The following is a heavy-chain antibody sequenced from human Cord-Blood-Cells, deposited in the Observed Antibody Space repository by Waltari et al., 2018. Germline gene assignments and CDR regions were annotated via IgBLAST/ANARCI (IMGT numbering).Heavy chain of an antibody. J-gene: IGHJ4*02. Sequence: QVQLVESGGGVVQPGRSLTLSCAASGFTFSSYAMHRVRQAPGKGLEWVAVISYDGSNKYYADSVKGRFTISRDNSKNTLYLQMNSLRAEDTAGYYCARGWEPFDYWGQGTLVTVSS. D-gene: IGHD1-26*01. CDR3: ARGWEPFDY. CDR1: GFTFSSYA. V-gene: IGHV3-30-3*01. CDR2: ISYDGSNK.